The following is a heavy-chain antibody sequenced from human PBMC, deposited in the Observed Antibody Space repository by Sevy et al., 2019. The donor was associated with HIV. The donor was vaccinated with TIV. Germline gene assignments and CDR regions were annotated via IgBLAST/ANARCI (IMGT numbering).Heavy chain of an antibody. CDR2: ISSGSSYI. V-gene: IGHV3-21*01. CDR1: GFTFSNYF. CDR3: ARGDYYGSLYYFDY. D-gene: IGHD3-10*01. Sequence: GWSLRLSCAASGFTFSNYFMNWVRQAPGKGLEWVSSISSGSSYIFYADSLKGRFTISRDNAKNSLYLHMNSLRAEDTAVYYCARGDYYGSLYYFDYWAREHWSPSPQ. J-gene: IGHJ4*02.